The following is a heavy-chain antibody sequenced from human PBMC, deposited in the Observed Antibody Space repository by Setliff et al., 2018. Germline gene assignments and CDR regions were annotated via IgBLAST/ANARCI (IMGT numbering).Heavy chain of an antibody. V-gene: IGHV4-31*03. CDR1: GASISSDGYY. CDR2: IYYSGST. D-gene: IGHD2-15*01. Sequence: TLSLTCIVSGASISSDGYYWSWIRQHPGKGLEWIGYIYYSGSTYYNPSLKSRVTISLDTSKNQFSLELSSVTAADTAVYYCAREVYCSGGRCYGQMPAALGHWGQGTLVTVSS. CDR3: AREVYCSGGRCYGQMPAALGH. J-gene: IGHJ4*02.